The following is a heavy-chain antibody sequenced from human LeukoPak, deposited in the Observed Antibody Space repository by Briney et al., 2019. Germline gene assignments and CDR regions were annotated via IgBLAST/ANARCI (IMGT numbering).Heavy chain of an antibody. CDR1: GGSISSGDYY. D-gene: IGHD6-6*01. CDR2: IYYSGST. CDR3: ARVGGAAPYYYYYYMDV. V-gene: IGHV4-30-4*08. J-gene: IGHJ6*03. Sequence: SETLSLTCTVSGGSISSGDYYWRWIRQPQGKGLEWIAYIYYSGSTYYNPSLKSRVTISVDTSKNQFSLKLSSVTAADTAVYYCARVGGAAPYYYYYYMDVWGKGTTVTASS.